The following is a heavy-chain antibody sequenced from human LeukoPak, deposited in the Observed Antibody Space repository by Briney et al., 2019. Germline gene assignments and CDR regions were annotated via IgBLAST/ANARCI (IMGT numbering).Heavy chain of an antibody. J-gene: IGHJ6*02. Sequence: SETLSLTCAVYGGSFSGYYWSWIRQPPGKGLEWIGEINHSGSTNYNPSLKSRVTISVDTSKNRFSLKLSSVTAADTAVYYCARASAVAGRNFQYYYYGMDVWGQGTTVTVSS. CDR1: GGSFSGYY. CDR3: ARASAVAGRNFQYYYYGMDV. D-gene: IGHD6-19*01. CDR2: INHSGST. V-gene: IGHV4-34*01.